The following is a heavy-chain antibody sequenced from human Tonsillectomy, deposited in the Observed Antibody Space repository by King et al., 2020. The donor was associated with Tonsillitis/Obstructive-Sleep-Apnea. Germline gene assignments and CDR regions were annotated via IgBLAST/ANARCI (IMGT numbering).Heavy chain of an antibody. V-gene: IGHV4-59*01. CDR1: DGSISSYY. J-gene: IGHJ6*03. D-gene: IGHD4-17*01. Sequence: QLQESGPGLVKPSETLSLTCTVSDGSISSYYWSWVPQPPGKGLEWIGYIYYSGTTNYNPSLKSRVTISVDTSKNQFSLKLRSVTAADTAVYYCARTKLDYGDYEFTYYMDVWGKGTTVTVSS. CDR2: IYYSGTT. CDR3: ARTKLDYGDYEFTYYMDV.